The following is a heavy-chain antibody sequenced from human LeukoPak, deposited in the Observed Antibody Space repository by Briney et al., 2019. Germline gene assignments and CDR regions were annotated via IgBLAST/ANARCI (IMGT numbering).Heavy chain of an antibody. J-gene: IGHJ4*02. CDR2: IRYDGSNK. CDR3: AKDLSVVIALNFHY. V-gene: IGHV3-30*02. D-gene: IGHD2-21*01. Sequence: VGSLRLSCAASGFTFSSYGMHWVRQAPGKGLEWVAFIRYDGSNKYYADSVKGRFTISRDNSKNTLYLQMNSLRAEDTAVYYCAKDLSVVIALNFHYWAQGTLVTVSS. CDR1: GFTFSSYG.